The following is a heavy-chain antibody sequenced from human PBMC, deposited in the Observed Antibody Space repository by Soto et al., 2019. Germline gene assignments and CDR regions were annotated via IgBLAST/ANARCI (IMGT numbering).Heavy chain of an antibody. Sequence: GGFLRLSCAASGFIFSTYSMNWVRQAPGKGLEWVSYISFSSSTIFYADSVRGRFTISRDNAKNSLYLQMNTLRDEDTAVYYCARDNGMAGSFDPWGQGTLVTVSS. CDR1: GFIFSTYS. CDR3: ARDNGMAGSFDP. CDR2: ISFSSSTI. D-gene: IGHD2-8*01. V-gene: IGHV3-48*02. J-gene: IGHJ5*02.